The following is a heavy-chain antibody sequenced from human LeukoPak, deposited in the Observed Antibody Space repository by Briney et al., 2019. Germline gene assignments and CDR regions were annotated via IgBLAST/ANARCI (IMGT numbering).Heavy chain of an antibody. CDR2: ISYDGSNK. CDR3: TTDTSLPSIAVAP. CDR1: GFTFSSYA. D-gene: IGHD6-19*01. J-gene: IGHJ5*02. V-gene: IGHV3-30*04. Sequence: GGSLRLSCAASGFTFSSYAMHWVRQAPGKGLEWVAVISYDGSNKYYADSVKGRFTISRDNSKNTLYLQMNSLKTEDTAVYYCTTDTSLPSIAVAPWGQGTLVTVSS.